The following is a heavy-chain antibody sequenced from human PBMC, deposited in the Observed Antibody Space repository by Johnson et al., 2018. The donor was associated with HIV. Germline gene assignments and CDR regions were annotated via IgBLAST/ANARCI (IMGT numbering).Heavy chain of an antibody. CDR1: GFSFDDYG. CDR3: ARVGYSSSWYGGYGAFDI. D-gene: IGHD6-13*01. V-gene: IGHV3-20*04. J-gene: IGHJ3*02. Sequence: VQLVESGGGVVRPGGSLRLSCAASGFSFDDYGMSWVRQAPWKGLEWVSGINWNGGSTGYADSVKGRFSISRDNAKNSLYLQMNSLRAEDTAVYYCARVGYSSSWYGGYGAFDIWGQGTMVTVSS. CDR2: INWNGGST.